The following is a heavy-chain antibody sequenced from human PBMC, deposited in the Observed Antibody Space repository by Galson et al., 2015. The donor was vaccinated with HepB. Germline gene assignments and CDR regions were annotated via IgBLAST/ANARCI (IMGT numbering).Heavy chain of an antibody. CDR3: AKDRTRRWQLELDY. Sequence: SLRLSCAASGFTFSSYGMHWVRQAPGKGLEWVAVISYDGSNKYYADSVKGRFTISRDNSKNTLYLQMNSLRAEDTAVYYCAKDRTRRWQLELDYWGQGTLVTVSS. J-gene: IGHJ4*02. D-gene: IGHD6-6*01. V-gene: IGHV3-30*18. CDR1: GFTFSSYG. CDR2: ISYDGSNK.